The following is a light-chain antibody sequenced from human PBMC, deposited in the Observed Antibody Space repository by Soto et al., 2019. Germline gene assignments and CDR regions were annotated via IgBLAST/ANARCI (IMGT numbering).Light chain of an antibody. CDR2: GNK. V-gene: IGLV1-40*01. CDR3: QSYDTGLSGSRV. J-gene: IGLJ1*01. CDR1: SSNIGAGYD. Sequence: QSVLTQPPSVSGAPGQTVTISCTGSSSNIGAGYDVHWYQQHPGTAPKLLIYGNKNRPPGVPDRFSGSRSDTSASLAITGLQADDEADYYCQSYDTGLSGSRVFGSGTKVTVL.